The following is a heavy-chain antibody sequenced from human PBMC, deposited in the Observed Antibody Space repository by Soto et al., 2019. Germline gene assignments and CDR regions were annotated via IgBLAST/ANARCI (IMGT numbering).Heavy chain of an antibody. Sequence: QITLKESGPPRVKPTQTLTLTCNFSGFSLSTSGVGVAWLRQPPGKALEWLAVIYWDDDKRYSPSLKNRLTIYKDTSKNQVVLTMTSMDPADTATYFCAHRGYMSGNWDQCYLDYWGPGILIAVSS. CDR1: GFSLSTSGVG. CDR2: IYWDDDK. D-gene: IGHD7-27*01. V-gene: IGHV2-5*02. J-gene: IGHJ4*02. CDR3: AHRGYMSGNWDQCYLDY.